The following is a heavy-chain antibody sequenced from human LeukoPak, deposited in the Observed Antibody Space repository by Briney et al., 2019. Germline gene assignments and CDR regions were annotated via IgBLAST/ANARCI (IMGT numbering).Heavy chain of an antibody. CDR1: GFTFSGFA. CDR2: ISYDGSKN. Sequence: GGSLRLSCAVSGFTFSGFAMYWVRQAPGKGLEWVALISYDGSKNYYADSVKGRFTCSRDNSKNTLYLQMNSLRAEDTAAYYCARAIGGYNYGYYLDYWGQGTLVTVSS. D-gene: IGHD3-3*01. CDR3: ARAIGGYNYGYYLDY. J-gene: IGHJ4*02. V-gene: IGHV3-30-3*01.